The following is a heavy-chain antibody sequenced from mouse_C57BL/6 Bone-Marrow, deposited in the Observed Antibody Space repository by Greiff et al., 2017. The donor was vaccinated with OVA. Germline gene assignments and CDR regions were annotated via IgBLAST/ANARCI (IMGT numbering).Heavy chain of an antibody. J-gene: IGHJ4*01. Sequence: QVQLQQPGAELVKPGASVKMSCKASGYTFTSYWITWVKQRPGQGLEWIGDIYPGSGSTHSNEKFKSKATLTVDPSSSTAYRQLSSLTSEDSAVYYWARAPHYYGSSYDAMDYWGQGTSVTVSS. V-gene: IGHV1-55*01. CDR1: GYTFTSYW. CDR3: ARAPHYYGSSYDAMDY. D-gene: IGHD1-1*01. CDR2: IYPGSGST.